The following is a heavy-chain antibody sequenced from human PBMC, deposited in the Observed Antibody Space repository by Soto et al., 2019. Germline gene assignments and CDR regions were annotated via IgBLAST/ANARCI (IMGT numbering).Heavy chain of an antibody. J-gene: IGHJ3*02. CDR2: IYWDDDK. D-gene: IGHD7-27*01. Sequence: QITLKESGPTLVKPTQTLTLTCSFSGFSLSTSGVSVGWIRQPPGKALEWLALIYWDDDKRYSPSLRDRLTITKDTSKTQEVLTMTNRAPVDTATYLCAHRVLKLKTSPDSYWGAFDIWGQGTMVTVSS. CDR3: AHRVLKLKTSPDSYWGAFDI. V-gene: IGHV2-5*02. CDR1: GFSLSTSGVS.